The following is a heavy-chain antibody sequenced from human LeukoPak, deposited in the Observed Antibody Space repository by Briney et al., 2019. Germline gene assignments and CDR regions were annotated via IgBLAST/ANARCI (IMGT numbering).Heavy chain of an antibody. D-gene: IGHD2-2*01. J-gene: IGHJ5*02. CDR2: IYHTGSN. V-gene: IGHV4-4*08. CDR3: ARPAGYCSSTSCYPGWFDP. Sequence: PSETLSLTCLVSSGSVSSYYWTWIRQPPGKGLEWIGYIYHTGSNNYSPSLKSRVTISVDTSKNQFSLKLSSVTAADTAVYYCARPAGYCSSTSCYPGWFDPWGQGTLVTVSS. CDR1: SGSVSSYY.